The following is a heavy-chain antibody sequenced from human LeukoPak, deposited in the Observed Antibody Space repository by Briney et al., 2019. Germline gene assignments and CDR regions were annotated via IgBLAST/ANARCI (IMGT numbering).Heavy chain of an antibody. Sequence: SETLSLTCSVSGGSISSGDWSWIRQPPGKGLECIAYIYNSGRSNYNPPLKSRVTISLDTSKNQFSLKLSSVTAADTAVYYCAGGSGASWFDPWGQGTLVTVSS. D-gene: IGHD2-8*02. CDR1: GGSISSGD. V-gene: IGHV4-59*01. J-gene: IGHJ5*02. CDR3: AGGSGASWFDP. CDR2: IYNSGRS.